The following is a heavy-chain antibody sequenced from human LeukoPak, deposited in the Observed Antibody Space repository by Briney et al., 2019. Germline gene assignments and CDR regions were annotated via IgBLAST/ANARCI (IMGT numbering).Heavy chain of an antibody. CDR1: GGSFSGYY. V-gene: IGHV4-34*01. J-gene: IGHJ4*02. CDR3: ARDFRSMIGN. Sequence: TSETLSLTCAVYGGSFSGYYWSWIRQPPGKGLEWIGEINHSGSTNYNPSLKSRVTISVDTSKNQFSLKLSSVTAADTAVYYCARDFRSMIGNWGQGTLVTVSS. D-gene: IGHD3-22*01. CDR2: INHSGST.